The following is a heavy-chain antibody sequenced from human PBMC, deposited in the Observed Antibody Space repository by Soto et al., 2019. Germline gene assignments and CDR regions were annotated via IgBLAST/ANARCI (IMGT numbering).Heavy chain of an antibody. Sequence: QVQLVQSGAEVKKPGSSVKVSCKASGGTFSSYTISWVQQAPGQGLEWMGRIIPILGIANYAQKFQGRVTITADKSTSTAYMELSSLRSEDTAVYYCARSKGYYYDSSGATDAFDIWGQGTMVTVSS. CDR1: GGTFSSYT. CDR3: ARSKGYYYDSSGATDAFDI. D-gene: IGHD3-22*01. V-gene: IGHV1-69*02. CDR2: IIPILGIA. J-gene: IGHJ3*02.